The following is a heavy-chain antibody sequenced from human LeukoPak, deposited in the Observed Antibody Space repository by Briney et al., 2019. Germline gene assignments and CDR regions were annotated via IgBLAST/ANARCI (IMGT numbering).Heavy chain of an antibody. D-gene: IGHD3-3*01. CDR3: ARGFYDFWSVYYTTYDAFDI. CDR1: GFTFTSSA. J-gene: IGHJ3*02. Sequence: SVKVSCKASGFTFTSSAMQWVRQARGQRLEWIGWIVVGSGNTNYAQRFQERVTITRDMSTSTAYMELSSLRSEDTAVYYCARGFYDFWSVYYTTYDAFDIWAKGKMVTVS. V-gene: IGHV1-58*02. CDR2: IVVGSGNT.